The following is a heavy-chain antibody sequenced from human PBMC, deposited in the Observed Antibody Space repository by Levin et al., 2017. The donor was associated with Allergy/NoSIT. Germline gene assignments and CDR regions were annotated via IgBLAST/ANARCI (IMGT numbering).Heavy chain of an antibody. CDR3: ARTVRGYYYMDV. Sequence: TPSETLSLTCTVSGGSISSSIYYWGWIRQPPGTGLEWIGSTHYSGITYYNPSLKSRVTISVDTSKNQFSLKLSSVTAADTAVYYCARTVRGYYYMDVWGKGTTVTVSS. V-gene: IGHV4-39*01. D-gene: IGHD3-10*01. J-gene: IGHJ6*03. CDR1: GGSISSSIYY. CDR2: THYSGIT.